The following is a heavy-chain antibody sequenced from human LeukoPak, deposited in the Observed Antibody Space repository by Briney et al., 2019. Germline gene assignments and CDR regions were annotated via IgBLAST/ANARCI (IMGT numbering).Heavy chain of an antibody. CDR2: ISGSGGST. J-gene: IGHJ6*02. Sequence: PGGSLRLSCAASGFTFSSYAMSWVRQAPGKGLEWVSAISGSGGSTYYADSVKGRFTISRDNSKNTLCLQMNSLRAEDTAVYYCAKNMVRGVISYYGMDVWGQGTTVTVSS. CDR1: GFTFSSYA. CDR3: AKNMVRGVISYYGMDV. V-gene: IGHV3-23*01. D-gene: IGHD3-10*01.